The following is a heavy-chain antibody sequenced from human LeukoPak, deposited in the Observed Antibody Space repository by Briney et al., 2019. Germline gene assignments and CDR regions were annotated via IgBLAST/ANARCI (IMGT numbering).Heavy chain of an antibody. D-gene: IGHD2/OR15-2a*01. CDR2: FSSGGRT. Sequence: PGGSLRLSCAASGFTVSTYSISWVRQAPGKGLEWVATFSSGGRTSYADSVRGRFTISRDTSQNTVYLQMNSLRDEDTALYYCAGILYGWGQGTLVTVSS. CDR3: AGILYG. V-gene: IGHV3-53*01. J-gene: IGHJ4*02. CDR1: GFTVSTYS.